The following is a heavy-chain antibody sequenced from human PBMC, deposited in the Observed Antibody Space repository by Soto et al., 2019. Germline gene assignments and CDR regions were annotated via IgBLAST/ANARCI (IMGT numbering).Heavy chain of an antibody. V-gene: IGHV3-23*01. J-gene: IGHJ5*02. CDR2: ISGSGGST. Sequence: EVQLLESGGGLVQPGGSLRLSCAASGFTFSSYAMSWVRQAPGKGLEWVSAISGSGGSTYYADSVKGRFTISSDNSKNTLYLQMNSLRAEDTAVYYCAKDRAFGVVSNWFDPWGQGTLVTVSS. CDR3: AKDRAFGVVSNWFDP. D-gene: IGHD3-3*01. CDR1: GFTFSSYA.